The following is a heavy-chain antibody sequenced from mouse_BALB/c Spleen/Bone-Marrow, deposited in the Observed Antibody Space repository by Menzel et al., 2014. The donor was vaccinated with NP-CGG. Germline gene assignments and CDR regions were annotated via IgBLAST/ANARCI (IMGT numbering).Heavy chain of an antibody. J-gene: IGHJ2*01. Sequence: EVQLVESGGDLVKPGGSLKLSCVASGFTFSSYGMSWVRQTPDKRLEWVATISSGGSSTYYPASVKGRFTISRDNAKSPLYMQMRSLNSEDTALDYGTGSPLQANSAFDYWGQGTTVTVSS. V-gene: IGHV5-6*01. CDR3: TGSPLQANSAFDY. D-gene: IGHD3-2*02. CDR1: GFTFSSYG. CDR2: ISSGGSST.